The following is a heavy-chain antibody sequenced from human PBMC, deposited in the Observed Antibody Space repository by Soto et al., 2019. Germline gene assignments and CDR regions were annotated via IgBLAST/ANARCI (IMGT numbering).Heavy chain of an antibody. Sequence: QVQLQESGPGLVKLSETLSLTCTVSGGSISSYYWSWIRQPPGKGLEWIGYIYYSGSTNYNPSLKSRVTISVDTSKNQFSLKLSSVTAADTAVYYCATGSGSGDGYNWKIFDYWGQGTLVTVSS. CDR3: ATGSGSGDGYNWKIFDY. V-gene: IGHV4-59*01. CDR2: IYYSGST. D-gene: IGHD1-1*01. J-gene: IGHJ4*02. CDR1: GGSISSYY.